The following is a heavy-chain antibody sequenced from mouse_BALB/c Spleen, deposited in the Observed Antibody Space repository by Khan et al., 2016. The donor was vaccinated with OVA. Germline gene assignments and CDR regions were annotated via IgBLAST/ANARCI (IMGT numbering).Heavy chain of an antibody. J-gene: IGHJ3*01. CDR1: GYKFTDYV. CDR2: IYPGSGTT. CDR3: ARSYDSDGAWFVY. D-gene: IGHD2-3*01. Sequence: QVQLQQSGPELVKPGAPVKMSCKASGYKFTDYVISWVKQRTGQGLEWIGDIYPGSGTTYYNERFEGKATLTADKSSNTAYMQFRSLTSEASAVYFCARSYDSDGAWFVYWGQGTLVTVSA. V-gene: IGHV1-81*01.